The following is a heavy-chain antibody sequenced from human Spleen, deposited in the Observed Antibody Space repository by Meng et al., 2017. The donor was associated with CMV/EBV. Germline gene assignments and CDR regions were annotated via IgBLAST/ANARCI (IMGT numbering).Heavy chain of an antibody. J-gene: IGHJ4*02. CDR1: GYTFTGDY. CDR2: INPNSGGT. Sequence: VQSVQSGAEGKKPGAPVKVSCKASGYTFTGDYMDWVRQAPGQGLEWMGWINPNSGGTNYAQKLQGRVTMTTDTSTSTAYMELRSLRSDDTAVYYCARDRTVVVTAPGYWGQGTLVTVSS. CDR3: ARDRTVVVTAPGY. V-gene: IGHV1-2*02. D-gene: IGHD2-21*02.